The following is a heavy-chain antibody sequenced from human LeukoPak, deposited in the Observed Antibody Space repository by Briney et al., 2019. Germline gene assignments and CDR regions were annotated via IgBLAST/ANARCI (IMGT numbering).Heavy chain of an antibody. V-gene: IGHV1-8*01. CDR3: ARWTGCSSTSCYIYYYYGMDV. CDR2: MNPNSGNT. J-gene: IGHJ6*02. Sequence: ASVKVSCKASGYTFTSYGINWVRQATGQGLEWMGWMNPNSGNTGYAQKFQGRVTMTRNTSISTAYMELSSLRSEDTAVYYCARWTGCSSTSCYIYYYYGMDVWGQGTTVTVSS. D-gene: IGHD2-2*02. CDR1: GYTFTSYG.